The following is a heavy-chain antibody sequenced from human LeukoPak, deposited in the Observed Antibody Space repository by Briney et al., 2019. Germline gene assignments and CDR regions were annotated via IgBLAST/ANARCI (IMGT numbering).Heavy chain of an antibody. CDR2: IIPIFGTA. Sequence: GASVKVSCKASGGTFSSYAISWVRQAPGQGLEWMGGIIPIFGTANYAQKFQGRVTITADESTSTAYMELSSLRSEDTAVYYCARDSSGWYKVSYWYFDLWGRGTLVTVSS. CDR3: ARDSSGWYKVSYWYFDL. CDR1: GGTFSSYA. J-gene: IGHJ2*01. D-gene: IGHD6-19*01. V-gene: IGHV1-69*13.